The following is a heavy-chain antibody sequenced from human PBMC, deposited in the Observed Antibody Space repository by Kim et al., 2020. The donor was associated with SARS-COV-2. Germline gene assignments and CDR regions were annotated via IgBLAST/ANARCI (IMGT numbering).Heavy chain of an antibody. J-gene: IGHJ5*02. Sequence: SETLSLTCTVSGGSISSSSYYWGWIRQPPGKGLEWIGSIYYSGSTYYNPSLKSRVTMSVDTSKNQFSLKLSSVTAADTAVYYCARHEGYSSSWFPRDWFDPWGQGTLVTVSS. CDR2: IYYSGST. V-gene: IGHV4-39*01. D-gene: IGHD6-13*01. CDR3: ARHEGYSSSWFPRDWFDP. CDR1: GGSISSSSYY.